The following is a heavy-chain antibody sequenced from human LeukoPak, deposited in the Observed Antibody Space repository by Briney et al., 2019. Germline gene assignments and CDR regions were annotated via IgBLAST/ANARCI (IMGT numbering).Heavy chain of an antibody. CDR3: ARELRYSYGQYYFDF. Sequence: TGGSLRLSCAASGFTFSNAWMSWVRQAPGKGLEWVGRVKSKTDGGTTDYAAPVKGRFTISRDDSKSIAYLQMNSLKTEDTAVYYCARELRYSYGQYYFDFWGQGTLVTVSS. D-gene: IGHD5-18*01. V-gene: IGHV3-15*01. CDR1: GFTFSNAW. J-gene: IGHJ4*02. CDR2: VKSKTDGGTT.